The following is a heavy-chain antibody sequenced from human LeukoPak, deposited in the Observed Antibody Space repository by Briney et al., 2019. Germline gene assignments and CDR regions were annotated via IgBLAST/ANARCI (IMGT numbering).Heavy chain of an antibody. CDR3: ARLNYGSGSYPSLFDY. D-gene: IGHD3-10*01. J-gene: IGHJ4*02. V-gene: IGHV1-2*02. CDR2: INPNTGGT. CDR1: GYTFTGYF. Sequence: ASVKVSCKASGYTFTGYFMHWVRQAPGQGLEWMGWINPNTGGTNFAQTFQGRVTMTRDTSISTAYMELSRLRSDDTAVYYCARLNYGSGSYPSLFDYWGQGTLVTVSS.